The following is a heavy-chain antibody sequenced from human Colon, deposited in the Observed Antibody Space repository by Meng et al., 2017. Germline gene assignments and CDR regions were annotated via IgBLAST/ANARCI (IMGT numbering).Heavy chain of an antibody. J-gene: IGHJ5*02. D-gene: IGHD2-8*01. CDR1: GYIFTDYF. V-gene: IGHV1-2*06. CDR2: INPNSGGT. Sequence: MQLVQSGAEVRKPGASVKASCKASGYIFTDYFIHWIRQAPGQGFEWLGRINPNSGGTNFARKFQGRVAMTRDTSTTTTYMELNTLTSDDTAVYYCARGRCTTASCYRVDPWGQGTLVTVSS. CDR3: ARGRCTTASCYRVDP.